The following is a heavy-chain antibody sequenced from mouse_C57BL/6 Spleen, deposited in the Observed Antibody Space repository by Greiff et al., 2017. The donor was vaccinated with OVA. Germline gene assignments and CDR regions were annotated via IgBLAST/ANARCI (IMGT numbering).Heavy chain of an antibody. Sequence: QVQLQQPGTELVKPGASVKLSCKASGYTFTSYCIHWVKQRPGQGLEWIGNFNPTNGGTNYNEKFKGKATLTVDKSSSTAYMQLSSMTSEDSAVYYCARGSSHWYFDVWGTGTTVTVSS. D-gene: IGHD1-1*01. V-gene: IGHV1-53*01. CDR3: ARGSSHWYFDV. CDR1: GYTFTSYC. CDR2: FNPTNGGT. J-gene: IGHJ1*03.